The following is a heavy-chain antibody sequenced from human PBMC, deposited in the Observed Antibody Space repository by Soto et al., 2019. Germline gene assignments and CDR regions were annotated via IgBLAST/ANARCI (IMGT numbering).Heavy chain of an antibody. Sequence: GASVKVSCKASGYTFTSYDINWLRQATGQGLEWMGWMNPNSGNTGYAQKFQGRVTMTRNTSISTAYMELSSLRSEDTAVYYCARGSSGWYSLTLSWFDPWGQGTLVTVSS. D-gene: IGHD6-19*01. CDR1: GYTFTSYD. CDR2: MNPNSGNT. CDR3: ARGSSGWYSLTLSWFDP. V-gene: IGHV1-8*01. J-gene: IGHJ5*02.